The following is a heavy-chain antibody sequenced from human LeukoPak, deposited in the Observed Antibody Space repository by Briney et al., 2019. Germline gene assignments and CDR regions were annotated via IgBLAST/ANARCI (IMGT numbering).Heavy chain of an antibody. CDR3: ARHYGP. V-gene: IGHV4-39*01. CDR1: GGSISGSSYY. Sequence: KPSETLSLTCTVSGGSISGSSYYWGWIRQPPGKGLEWIGSTYYSGSTYYNPSLKSRVTISVDTSKNQFSLKLNSVTATDTAVYYRARHYGPWGQGTLVTVSS. J-gene: IGHJ4*02. D-gene: IGHD3-10*01. CDR2: TYYSGST.